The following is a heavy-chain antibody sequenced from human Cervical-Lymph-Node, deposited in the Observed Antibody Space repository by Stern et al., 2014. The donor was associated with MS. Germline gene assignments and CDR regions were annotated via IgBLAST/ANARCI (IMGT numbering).Heavy chain of an antibody. J-gene: IGHJ4*02. CDR3: ARDTSSPERSDW. D-gene: IGHD1-1*01. Sequence: EVQMEESGGGVIQPGGSLRLSCKAAGFTVSRDYMTWVRQAPGKGLEWVSLITNVGSTFYTDAVKGLFTISRDDSKNTVYLHMTSLRAEDTAMYYCARDTSSPERSDWWGQGTLVTVSS. CDR2: ITNVGST. CDR1: GFTVSRDY. V-gene: IGHV3-53*01.